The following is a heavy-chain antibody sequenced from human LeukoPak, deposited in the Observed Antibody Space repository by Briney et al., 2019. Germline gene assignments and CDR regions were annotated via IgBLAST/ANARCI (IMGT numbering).Heavy chain of an antibody. D-gene: IGHD2-2*02. J-gene: IGHJ6*02. CDR3: ARGICYNDV. CDR2: ISSSSSTI. CDR1: GFTFSSYS. Sequence: GGSLRLSCAASGFTFSSYSMNWVGQAPGTGLEWVSYISSSSSTIYCAVSVKGRFTISRDNAKNSLYLQMNSLRDEDTAVYYCARGICYNDVWGQGTTVTVSS. V-gene: IGHV3-48*02.